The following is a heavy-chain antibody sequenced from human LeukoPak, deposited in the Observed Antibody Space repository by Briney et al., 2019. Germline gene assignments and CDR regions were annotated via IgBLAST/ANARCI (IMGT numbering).Heavy chain of an antibody. CDR3: ARVSSSSSWYTDLDY. CDR2: ISYDGRNK. CDR1: GFTVSTNY. J-gene: IGHJ4*02. D-gene: IGHD6-13*01. V-gene: IGHV3-30*03. Sequence: GGSLRLSCVVSGFTVSTNYMSWVRQAPGKGLEWVAVISYDGRNKYYADSVKGRFTISRDNSKNTLYLQMNSLRAEDTAVYYCARVSSSSSWYTDLDYWGQGTLVTVSS.